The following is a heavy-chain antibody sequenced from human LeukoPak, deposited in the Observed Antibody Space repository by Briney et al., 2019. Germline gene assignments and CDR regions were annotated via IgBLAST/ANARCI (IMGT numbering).Heavy chain of an antibody. V-gene: IGHV7-4-1*02. J-gene: IGHJ4*02. CDR3: ARVADRGY. CDR2: IDTNTGDP. Sequence: EASVKVSFTASGYMFTSFGMNWVRQAPGQGLEWMGRIDTNTGDPTYAQGFTGRFVFSLDTSVNTAYLEITRLKAEDTAIYYCARVADRGYWGQGTLVTVSS. CDR1: GYMFTSFG. D-gene: IGHD3-10*01.